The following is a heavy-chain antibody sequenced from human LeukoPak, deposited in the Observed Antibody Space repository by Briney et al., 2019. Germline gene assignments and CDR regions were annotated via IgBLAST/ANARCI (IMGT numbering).Heavy chain of an antibody. J-gene: IGHJ5*02. CDR3: ARGGRDYYGSGSSPFDP. V-gene: IGHV4-30-2*01. D-gene: IGHD3-10*01. CDR2: IYHSGST. Sequence: PSETLSLTCAVSGGSISSGGYSWSWIRQPPGKGLEWIGYIYHSGSTYYNPSLKSRVTISEDRSKNQFSLKLSSVTAADTAVYYCARGGRDYYGSGSSPFDPWGQGTLVTVSS. CDR1: GGSISSGGYS.